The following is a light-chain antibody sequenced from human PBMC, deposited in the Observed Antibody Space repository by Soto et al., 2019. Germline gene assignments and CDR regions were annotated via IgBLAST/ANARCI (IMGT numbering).Light chain of an antibody. CDR3: LRDYNYPRT. Sequence: ALQMTQSPSSLSASVGDRVTITCRASQDIRTELGWYQQKPGKAPKLLIYGATTLQSGVPSRFSGSGSGTDFTLISSGLQPVAFATYYCLRDYNYPRTFGQGTKVEVK. CDR1: QDIRTE. J-gene: IGKJ1*01. V-gene: IGKV1-6*01. CDR2: GAT.